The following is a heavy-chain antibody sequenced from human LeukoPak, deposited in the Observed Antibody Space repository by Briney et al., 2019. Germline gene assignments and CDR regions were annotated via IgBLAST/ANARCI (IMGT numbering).Heavy chain of an antibody. Sequence: GGSLRLSCAASGFTFSSYAMSWVRQAPGKGLEWVSAISGSGGSTYYADSVKGRFTIARDNSKNTLYLQMNSLRAEDTAVYYCARDSFETDIDYWGQGTLVTVSS. J-gene: IGHJ4*02. D-gene: IGHD1-14*01. V-gene: IGHV3-23*01. CDR2: ISGSGGST. CDR1: GFTFSSYA. CDR3: ARDSFETDIDY.